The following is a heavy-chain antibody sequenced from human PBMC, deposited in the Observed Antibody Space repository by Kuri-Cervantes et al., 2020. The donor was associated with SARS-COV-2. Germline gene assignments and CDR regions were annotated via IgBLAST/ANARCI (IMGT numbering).Heavy chain of an antibody. CDR3: ARDPSTYRAAAGYFDY. CDR2: IVPIFGTA. Sequence: SVKVSCKASGGTFSSYAISWVRQAPGQGLEWMGRIVPIFGTANYAQKFQGRVTITADESTSTAYMELSSLRSEDTAVYYCARDPSTYRAAAGYFDYWGQGTLVTVSS. CDR1: GGTFSSYA. V-gene: IGHV1-69*13. D-gene: IGHD6-13*01. J-gene: IGHJ4*02.